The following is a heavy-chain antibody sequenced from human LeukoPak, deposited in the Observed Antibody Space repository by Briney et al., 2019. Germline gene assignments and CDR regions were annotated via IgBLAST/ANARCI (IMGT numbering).Heavy chain of an antibody. D-gene: IGHD6-19*01. V-gene: IGHV4-34*01. Sequence: PSGTLSLTCAVFGGFFNGYYWSWIRQPPGKGLEWIGEINHSGSTNYNPSLKSRVTISVDTSKSQFSLNLNSVTAADTAMYYCARLAVAGLRKEFDYWGQGTLVTVSS. CDR1: GGFFNGYY. J-gene: IGHJ4*02. CDR2: INHSGST. CDR3: ARLAVAGLRKEFDY.